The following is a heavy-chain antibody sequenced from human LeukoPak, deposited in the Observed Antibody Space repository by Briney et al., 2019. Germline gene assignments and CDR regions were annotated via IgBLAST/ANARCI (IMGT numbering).Heavy chain of an antibody. D-gene: IGHD3-10*01. V-gene: IGHV3-74*01. Sequence: GGSLRLSCAASGFTFSSYWMHWVRQAPGKGLVWVSRINSDGSSTSYADSVKGRFTISRDNAKNTLYLQMNSLRAEDTAVYYCARDTNVLLWFGESTEGLNMDVWGKGTTVTVSS. CDR1: GFTFSSYW. CDR3: ARDTNVLLWFGESTEGLNMDV. J-gene: IGHJ6*03. CDR2: INSDGSST.